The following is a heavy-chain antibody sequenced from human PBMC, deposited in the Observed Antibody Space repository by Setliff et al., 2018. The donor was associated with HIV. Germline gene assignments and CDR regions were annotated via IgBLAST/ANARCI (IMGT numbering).Heavy chain of an antibody. D-gene: IGHD3-10*01. CDR1: GGSFGVYR. J-gene: IGHJ5*02. V-gene: IGHV4-4*07. Sequence: SETLSLTCTISGGSFGVYRWSWIRQSAGRGLEWIGRIDSSGTTAYKPSLKGRVAISVDTSRNQFSLRVTSVTAADTAVYFCARDRHYSGLGSYGPWGPGILVTVSS. CDR2: IDSSGTT. CDR3: ARDRHYSGLGSYGP.